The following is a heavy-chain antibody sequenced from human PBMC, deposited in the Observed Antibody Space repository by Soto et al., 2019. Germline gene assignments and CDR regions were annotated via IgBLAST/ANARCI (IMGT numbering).Heavy chain of an antibody. J-gene: IGHJ5*02. Sequence: PGGSLRLSCAASGFTFSSYAMSWVRQAPGKGLEWVSAISGSGGSTYYADSVKGRFTISRDNSKNTLYLQMNSLRAKDTAVYYSAKDPDSTYVGNWFDPWGQGTLVTVSS. CDR2: ISGSGGST. CDR1: GFTFSSYA. V-gene: IGHV3-23*01. D-gene: IGHD4-4*01. CDR3: AKDPDSTYVGNWFDP.